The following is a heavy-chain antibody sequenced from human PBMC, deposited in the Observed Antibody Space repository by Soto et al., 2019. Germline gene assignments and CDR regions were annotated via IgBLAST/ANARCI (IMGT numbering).Heavy chain of an antibody. D-gene: IGHD4-4*01. CDR1: GGTFSSYA. V-gene: IGHV1-69*13. CDR3: ALKRVTTIVY. J-gene: IGHJ4*02. Sequence: AAVKVSCKASGGTFSSYAISWVRQAPGQGLEWMGGIIPIFGTANYAQKFQGRVTITADESTSTAYMELSSLRSEDTAVYYCALKRVTTIVYWGQGTLVTVSS. CDR2: IIPIFGTA.